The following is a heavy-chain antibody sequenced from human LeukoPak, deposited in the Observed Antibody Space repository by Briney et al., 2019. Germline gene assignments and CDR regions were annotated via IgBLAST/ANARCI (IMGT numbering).Heavy chain of an antibody. CDR1: GYTLTELS. D-gene: IGHD3-10*01. Sequence: ASVKVSCEVSGYTLTELSMHWVRQAPGKGLEWMGGFDPEDGETIYAQKFQGRVTMTEDTSTDTAYMELSSLRSEDTAVYYCATAQYYYGSGSYPHYYYYYYMDVWGKGTTVTISS. J-gene: IGHJ6*03. CDR2: FDPEDGET. V-gene: IGHV1-24*01. CDR3: ATAQYYYGSGSYPHYYYYYYMDV.